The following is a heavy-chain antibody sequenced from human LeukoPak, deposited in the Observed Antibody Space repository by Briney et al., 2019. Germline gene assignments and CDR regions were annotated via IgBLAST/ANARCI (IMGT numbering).Heavy chain of an antibody. V-gene: IGHV1-18*04. J-gene: IGHJ5*02. CDR3: ARRYIAVAGTSWFDP. D-gene: IGHD6-19*01. Sequence: ASVKVSRKGSGYTFTSYGISWVRQAPGQGLEWMGWISAYNGNTNYAQKLQGRVTMTTDTSTSTAYMELRSLRSDDTAVYYCARRYIAVAGTSWFDPWGQGTLVTVSS. CDR2: ISAYNGNT. CDR1: GYTFTSYG.